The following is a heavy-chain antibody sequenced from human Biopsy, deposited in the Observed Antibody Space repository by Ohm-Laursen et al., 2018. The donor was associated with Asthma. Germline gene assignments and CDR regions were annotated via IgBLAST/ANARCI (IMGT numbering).Heavy chain of an antibody. V-gene: IGHV1-69*13. Sequence: SVKVSCKSLGGTFNTYVIGWVRQAPGQGLEWMGGINSVFGTTTYPQKFQDRVTITADDSTSTVYMELSSLRSGDTAVYYCARKAGSCISRTCYSLDFWGQGTLVAVSS. CDR3: ARKAGSCISRTCYSLDF. CDR2: INSVFGTT. D-gene: IGHD2-2*01. J-gene: IGHJ4*02. CDR1: GGTFNTYV.